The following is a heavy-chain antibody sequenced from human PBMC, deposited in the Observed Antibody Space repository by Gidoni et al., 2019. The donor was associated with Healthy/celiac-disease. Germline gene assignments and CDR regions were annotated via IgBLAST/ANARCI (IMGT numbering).Heavy chain of an antibody. Sequence: APGKGLEWVAVISYDGSNKYYADSVKGRFTISRDNYKNTLYLQMNSLRAEDTAVFYCARGLSRVYSSSIFYWGQGTLVTVSS. CDR3: ARGLSRVYSSSIFY. V-gene: IGHV3-30-3*01. D-gene: IGHD6-6*01. CDR2: ISYDGSNK. J-gene: IGHJ4*02.